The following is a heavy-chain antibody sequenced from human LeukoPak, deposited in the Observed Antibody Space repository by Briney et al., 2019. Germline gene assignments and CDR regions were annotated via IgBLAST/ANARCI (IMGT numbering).Heavy chain of an antibody. V-gene: IGHV5-51*01. J-gene: IGHJ3*02. CDR3: ARRGWGFGEPKRDHDTFDI. D-gene: IGHD3-10*01. CDR2: IYPGDSDA. Sequence: GESLKISCEGSGYSFTNYWIALVRPMPGQGLEWVGIIYPGDSDARYSPSFQGQVTISVDKSISSTYLRWNSLKASDTAMYYCARRGWGFGEPKRDHDTFDIWGQGTVVTVSS. CDR1: GYSFTNYW.